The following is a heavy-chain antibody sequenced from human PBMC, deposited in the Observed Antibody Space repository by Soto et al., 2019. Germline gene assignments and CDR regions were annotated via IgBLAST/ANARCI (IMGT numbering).Heavy chain of an antibody. V-gene: IGHV3-23*01. D-gene: IGHD2-15*01. Sequence: GGSLRLSCAASGFTFHFYGMSWVRQTPGKGLEWVSAISGGDGSTYYADSVKGRFTISRDNSKNTLYLQMVSLRADDTAVYYCAKDSTPLGYYYFYMDVWGKGTTVTVSS. J-gene: IGHJ6*03. CDR3: AKDSTPLGYYYFYMDV. CDR1: GFTFHFYG. CDR2: ISGGDGST.